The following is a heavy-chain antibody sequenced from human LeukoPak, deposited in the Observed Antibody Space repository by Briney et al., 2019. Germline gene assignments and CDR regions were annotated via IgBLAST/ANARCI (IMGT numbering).Heavy chain of an antibody. V-gene: IGHV3-30*18. J-gene: IGHJ4*02. CDR2: ISYDGSNK. CDR3: AKAENTYYYDSSGYSYFDY. D-gene: IGHD3-22*01. Sequence: GGSLRLSCAASGFTFSSYGMHWVRQAPGKGLEWVAVISYDGSNKYYADSVKGRFTISRDNSKNTLYLQMNSLRAEDTAVYYCAKAENTYYYDSSGYSYFDYWGQGTLVTVSS. CDR1: GFTFSSYG.